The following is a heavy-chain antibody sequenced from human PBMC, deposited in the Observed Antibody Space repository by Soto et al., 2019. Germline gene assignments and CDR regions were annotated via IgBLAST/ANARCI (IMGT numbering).Heavy chain of an antibody. Sequence: HPGGSLRLSCAASGFPFSSFAMSWVRQAPGKGLEWVSTITGSGDLTYYADSVRGRFTISRDNSKNTLYLQMNSLRAEDTAVYYCAKEGSCTNGVCSPITLYYYYYYGMDVWGQGTTVTVSS. CDR2: ITGSGDLT. CDR1: GFPFSSFA. D-gene: IGHD2-8*01. J-gene: IGHJ6*02. CDR3: AKEGSCTNGVCSPITLYYYYYYGMDV. V-gene: IGHV3-23*01.